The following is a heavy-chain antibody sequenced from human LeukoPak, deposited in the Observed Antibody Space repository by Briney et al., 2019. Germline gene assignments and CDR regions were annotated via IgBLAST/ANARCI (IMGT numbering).Heavy chain of an antibody. Sequence: SETLSLTCTVSGGYISSYYWSWIRQPPGKGLEWIGYIYYSGSSNYNPSLKSRVTISVDTSKNQISLKLSSVTAADTAVYYCATKQQGSGWSLDYWGQGTLVTVSS. J-gene: IGHJ4*02. CDR3: ATKQQGSGWSLDY. CDR1: GGYISSYY. V-gene: IGHV4-59*01. D-gene: IGHD3-22*01. CDR2: IYYSGSS.